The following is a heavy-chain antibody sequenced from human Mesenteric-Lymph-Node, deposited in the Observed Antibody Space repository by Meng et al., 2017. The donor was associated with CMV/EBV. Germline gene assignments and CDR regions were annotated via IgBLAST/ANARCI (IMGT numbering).Heavy chain of an antibody. Sequence: VSGGSISSSRYYWGWIRQPPGKGLEWIGSTSYSGSSYYSPSLKSRVTISVDTSKNQFSLKLSSVTAADTAMYYCARASGYYYSDFDYWGQGILVTVSS. CDR3: ARASGYYYSDFDY. J-gene: IGHJ4*02. D-gene: IGHD3-22*01. CDR1: GGSISSSRYY. V-gene: IGHV4-39*01. CDR2: TSYSGSS.